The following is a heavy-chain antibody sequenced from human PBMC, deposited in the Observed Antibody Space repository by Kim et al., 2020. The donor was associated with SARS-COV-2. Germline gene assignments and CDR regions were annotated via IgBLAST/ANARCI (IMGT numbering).Heavy chain of an antibody. V-gene: IGHV3-23*01. Sequence: GGSLRLSCAASGFTFSSYAMSWVRQAPGKGLEWVSAISGSGGSTYYADSVKGRFTISRGNSKNTLYLQMNSLRAEDTAVYYCAKSSGWSVDYYYYGMDVWGQGTTVTVSS. D-gene: IGHD6-19*01. CDR1: GFTFSSYA. J-gene: IGHJ6*02. CDR2: ISGSGGST. CDR3: AKSSGWSVDYYYYGMDV.